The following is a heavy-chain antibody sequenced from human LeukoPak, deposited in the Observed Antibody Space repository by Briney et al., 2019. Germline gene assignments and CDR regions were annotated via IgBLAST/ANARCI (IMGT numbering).Heavy chain of an antibody. Sequence: SETLSLTCAVYGGSFSGYYWSWIRQPPGKGLEWIGEINHSGSTNYDPSLKSRVTISVDTSKNQFSLKLSSVTAADTAVYYCARALIVVVPAAIHYFDYWGQGTLVTVSS. V-gene: IGHV4-34*01. D-gene: IGHD2-2*02. CDR1: GGSFSGYY. CDR2: INHSGST. J-gene: IGHJ4*02. CDR3: ARALIVVVPAAIHYFDY.